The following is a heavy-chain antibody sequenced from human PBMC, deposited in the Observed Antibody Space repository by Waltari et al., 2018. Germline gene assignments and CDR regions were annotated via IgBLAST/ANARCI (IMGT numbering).Heavy chain of an antibody. J-gene: IGHJ4*02. D-gene: IGHD3-16*01. CDR1: GGSISSGSYY. Sequence: QVQLQESGPGLVKPSQTLSLTCTVSGGSISSGSYYWSWIRQPAGKGLEWIGRIYTSGSTNYNPSLKSRVTISVDTSKNQFSLKLSSVTAADTAVYYCARGGEYFDFWGQGTLVTVSS. CDR3: ARGGEYFDF. V-gene: IGHV4-61*02. CDR2: IYTSGST.